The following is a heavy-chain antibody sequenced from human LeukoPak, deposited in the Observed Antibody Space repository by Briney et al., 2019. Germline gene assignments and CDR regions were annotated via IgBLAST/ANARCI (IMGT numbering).Heavy chain of an antibody. CDR2: ISGSGGST. D-gene: IGHD4-17*01. V-gene: IGHV3-23*01. Sequence: GGSLRLSCAASGFTFSSYAMTWVRQAPGKGLEWVSSISGSGGSTYYADSVKGRFTISRDNSKNTLYLQMNSLRAEDTAVYYCARDTLSDYGDYYFDYWGQGTLVTVSS. CDR1: GFTFSSYA. J-gene: IGHJ4*02. CDR3: ARDTLSDYGDYYFDY.